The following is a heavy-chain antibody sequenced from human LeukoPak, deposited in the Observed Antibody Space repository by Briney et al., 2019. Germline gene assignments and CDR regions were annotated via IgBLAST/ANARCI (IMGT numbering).Heavy chain of an antibody. CDR3: AKTPRNYDFWSGYYMDV. Sequence: GGSLRLSCAASGFTFSSYGMHWVRQAPGKGLEWVAFIRYDGSNKYYADSVKGRFTISRDNSKNTLYLQMNSLRAEDTAVYYCAKTPRNYDFWSGYYMDVWGKGTTVTVSS. D-gene: IGHD3-3*01. CDR2: IRYDGSNK. CDR1: GFTFSSYG. J-gene: IGHJ6*03. V-gene: IGHV3-30*02.